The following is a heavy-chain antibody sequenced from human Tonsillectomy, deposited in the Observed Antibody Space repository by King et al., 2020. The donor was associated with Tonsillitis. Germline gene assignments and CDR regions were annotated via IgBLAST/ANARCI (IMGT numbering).Heavy chain of an antibody. J-gene: IGHJ4*02. D-gene: IGHD3-10*01. CDR2: MNPNSGNT. CDR3: ARGGSIRGISFQDY. CDR1: GYTFTSYD. Sequence: QLVQSGTEVKKPGASVKVSCKASGYTFTSYDINWVRQATGQGLEWMGWMNPNSGNTGSAQKFQGRVTMTRNTSISTAYMELSSLRSEDTAVYYCARGGSIRGISFQDYWGQGTLVTVSS. V-gene: IGHV1-8*01.